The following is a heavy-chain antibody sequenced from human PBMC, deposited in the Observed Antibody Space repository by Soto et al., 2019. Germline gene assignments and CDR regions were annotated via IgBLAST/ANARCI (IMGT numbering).Heavy chain of an antibody. CDR2: IYYSGST. Sequence: SETLSLTCTFSGGAISSYYWSWIRQPPGKGLEWIGYIYYSGSTNYNPSLKSRVTISVDTSKNQFSLKLSSVTAADTAVYYCARGRIPIFGVVIIELGAFDIWGQGTMVTVSS. D-gene: IGHD3-3*01. CDR3: ARGRIPIFGVVIIELGAFDI. CDR1: GGAISSYY. J-gene: IGHJ3*02. V-gene: IGHV4-59*01.